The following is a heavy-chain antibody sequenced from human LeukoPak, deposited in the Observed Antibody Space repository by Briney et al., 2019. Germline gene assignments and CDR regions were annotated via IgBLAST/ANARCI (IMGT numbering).Heavy chain of an antibody. CDR3: AGGGS. CDR2: ITSGGTI. CDR1: GFTFSSYG. V-gene: IGHV3-48*02. Sequence: GGSLRLSCAASGFTFSSYGMSWVRQAPGKGLEWLSHITSGGTIYYADSVKGRFTISRDNAKSSLYLQMSSLRDEDTAVYYCAGGGSWGQGTLVTVSS. J-gene: IGHJ5*02. D-gene: IGHD3-16*01.